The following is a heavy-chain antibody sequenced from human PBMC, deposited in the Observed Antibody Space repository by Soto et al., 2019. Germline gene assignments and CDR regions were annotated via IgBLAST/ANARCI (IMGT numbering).Heavy chain of an antibody. CDR1: GFSLTSGVGG. V-gene: IGHV2-5*01. CDR3: AHRLPGPSGYDV. CDR2: IYWNDEQ. Sequence: QITLKESGPTLVKPTQTLTLTCTFSGFSLTSGVGGVGWIRQPPGEDLAWLALIYWNDEQYYDPSLRNRLTSTRDTSKNQVVLTMTNMDPVDTATYYCAHRLPGPSGYDVWCQGTTVTVSS. J-gene: IGHJ6*02. D-gene: IGHD6-13*01.